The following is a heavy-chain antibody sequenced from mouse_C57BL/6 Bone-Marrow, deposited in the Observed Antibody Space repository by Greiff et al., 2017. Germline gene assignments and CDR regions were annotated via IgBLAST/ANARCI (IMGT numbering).Heavy chain of an antibody. D-gene: IGHD1-1*01. CDR1: GYTFTSYG. Sequence: QVQLKQSGAELARPGASVKLSCKASGYTFTSYGISWVKQRPGQGLEWIGEIYPRSGNTYYNEKFKGKATLTADKSSSTAYMELRSLTSEDSAVYFCARGYYYGTPFAYWGQGTLVTVSA. CDR2: IYPRSGNT. V-gene: IGHV1-81*01. CDR3: ARGYYYGTPFAY. J-gene: IGHJ3*01.